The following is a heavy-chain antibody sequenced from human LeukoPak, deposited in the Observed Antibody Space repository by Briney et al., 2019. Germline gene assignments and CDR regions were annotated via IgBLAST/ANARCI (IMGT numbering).Heavy chain of an antibody. CDR1: GFTFSSFG. V-gene: IGHV3-30*02. Sequence: GGSLRLSCSASGFTFSSFGMHWVRQAPGKGLEWVAFIRRDGDVIYYADSVKGRFTISRDNSRNMVFLQMNSLRVEDTAVYYCARRRWFGDRQYYFDYWGQGNLVTVSS. CDR3: ARRRWFGDRQYYFDY. D-gene: IGHD3-10*01. J-gene: IGHJ4*02. CDR2: IRRDGDVI.